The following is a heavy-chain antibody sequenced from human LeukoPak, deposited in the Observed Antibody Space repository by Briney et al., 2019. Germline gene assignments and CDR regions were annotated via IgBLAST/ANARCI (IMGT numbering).Heavy chain of an antibody. V-gene: IGHV6-1*01. D-gene: IGHD2-15*01. CDR1: GDSVSSNSAA. CDR2: TYYRSKGCN. Sequence: SQTLSLTCAISGDSVSSNSAAWNWIRQSPSRGLEWLGRTYYRSKGCNDYAVSVESRITINPDISKNQFSLQLNSVTPEDTAVYYCARDVRRVVGAWGQGTLVTVSS. J-gene: IGHJ5*02. CDR3: ARDVRRVVGA.